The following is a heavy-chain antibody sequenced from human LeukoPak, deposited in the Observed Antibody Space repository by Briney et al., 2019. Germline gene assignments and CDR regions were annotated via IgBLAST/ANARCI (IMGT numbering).Heavy chain of an antibody. V-gene: IGHV4-4*07. CDR3: ARTPIYYYDNSGYYN. D-gene: IGHD3-22*01. Sequence: SETLSLTCTVSGGSISNYYWSWIRQPAGKGLEWIGLIYTSGSTNYNPSLKSRVTMSVDTSKNQFSLKLSSVTAADTVVYFCARTPIYYYDNSGYYNWGQGTLVTVSS. CDR1: GGSISNYY. CDR2: IYTSGST. J-gene: IGHJ4*02.